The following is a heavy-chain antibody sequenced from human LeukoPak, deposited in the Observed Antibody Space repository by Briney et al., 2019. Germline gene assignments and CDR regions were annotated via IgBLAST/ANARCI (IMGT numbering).Heavy chain of an antibody. Sequence: GGTLRLSCTASGFTFSSHGMSWVRQAPGKGLEWVSAISGSDGGTNYADSVKGRFTISRDNSKNTLYLQMNSLRAEDTAVYYCAKGPRALEHSTHFFDYWGQGTLVTVSS. V-gene: IGHV3-23*01. J-gene: IGHJ4*02. CDR1: GFTFSSHG. CDR2: ISGSDGGT. D-gene: IGHD1/OR15-1a*01. CDR3: AKGPRALEHSTHFFDY.